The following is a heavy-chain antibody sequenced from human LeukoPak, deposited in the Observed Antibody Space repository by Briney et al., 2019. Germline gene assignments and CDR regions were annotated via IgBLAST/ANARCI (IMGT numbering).Heavy chain of an antibody. Sequence: SETLSLTCAVYGGSFSDYYWSWIRQPPGKGLEWIGEINHSGSTNYNPSLKSRVTISVDTSKNQFSLKLSSVTAADTAVYYCARGDITTKFDYWGQGTLVTVSS. CDR3: ARGDITTKFDY. V-gene: IGHV4-34*01. CDR2: INHSGST. CDR1: GGSFSDYY. J-gene: IGHJ4*02. D-gene: IGHD3-3*01.